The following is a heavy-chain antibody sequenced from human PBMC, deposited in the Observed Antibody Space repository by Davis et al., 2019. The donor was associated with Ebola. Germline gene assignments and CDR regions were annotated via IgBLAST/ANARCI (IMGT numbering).Heavy chain of an antibody. V-gene: IGHV1-2*02. D-gene: IGHD6-13*01. CDR2: INPNSGGT. Sequence: ASVKVSCKASGYTFTGYYMHWVRQAPGQGLEWMGWINPNSGGTNYAQKFQGRVTMTRDTSISTAYMELSRLRSDDTAVYYCARVGARSSWYYFDYWGQGTLVTVSS. J-gene: IGHJ4*02. CDR1: GYTFTGYY. CDR3: ARVGARSSWYYFDY.